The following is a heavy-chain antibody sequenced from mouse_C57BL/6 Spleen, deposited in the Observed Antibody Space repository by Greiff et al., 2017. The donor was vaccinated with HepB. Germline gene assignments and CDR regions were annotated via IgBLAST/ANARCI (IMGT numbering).Heavy chain of an antibody. CDR1: GFSLTSYG. V-gene: IGHV2-2*01. CDR2: IRSGGST. D-gene: IGHD1-1*01. J-gene: IGHJ4*01. Sequence: VQLQQSGPGLVQPSQSLSITCTVSGFSLTSYGVHWVRQSPGKGLEWLGVIRSGGSTDYNAAFISRLSISKDNSKSQVFFKMNSLQADDTAIYYCASPYYYGSSYGMDYWGQGTSVTVSS. CDR3: ASPYYYGSSYGMDY.